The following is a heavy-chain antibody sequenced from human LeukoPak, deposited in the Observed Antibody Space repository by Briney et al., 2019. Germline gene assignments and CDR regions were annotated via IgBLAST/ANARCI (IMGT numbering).Heavy chain of an antibody. CDR2: IYPGDSDT. V-gene: IGHV5-51*01. Sequence: GESLKISCKGSGYSFTSYWIGWVRQMPGKGLEWMGIIYPGDSDTRYSPSFQGHVTMSADKSISTAYLQWSSLKASDTAMYYCARGYCSSTSSLYNWFDPWGQGTLVTVSS. CDR1: GYSFTSYW. D-gene: IGHD2-2*01. J-gene: IGHJ5*02. CDR3: ARGYCSSTSSLYNWFDP.